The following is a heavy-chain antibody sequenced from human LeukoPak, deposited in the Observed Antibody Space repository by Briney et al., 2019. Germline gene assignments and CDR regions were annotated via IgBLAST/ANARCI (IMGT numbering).Heavy chain of an antibody. CDR2: ISASGDSK. J-gene: IGHJ4*02. Sequence: GGSLRLSCAASGFTFNIYAMSWVRQAPGQGLQWVSEISASGDSKFSAASVKGRFTISRDNSKNTLYLQMNSLRAEDTAVYYCARHDHYDSCFDYWGQGTLVTVSS. D-gene: IGHD3-9*01. CDR3: ARHDHYDSCFDY. CDR1: GFTFNIYA. V-gene: IGHV3-23*01.